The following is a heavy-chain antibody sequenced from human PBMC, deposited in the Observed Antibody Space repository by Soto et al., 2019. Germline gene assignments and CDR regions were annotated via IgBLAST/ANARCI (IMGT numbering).Heavy chain of an antibody. J-gene: IGHJ6*02. Sequence: SETRSRTCTVAGGSISSSSYYWGWIRHPPGKGLEWIGSIYYSGSTYYNPSLKSRVTISVDTSKNQFSLKLSSVTAADTAVYYCARHEGDILSVYYYGMDVWGQGTTVTVSS. D-gene: IGHD3-9*01. V-gene: IGHV4-39*01. CDR1: GGSISSSSYY. CDR3: ARHEGDILSVYYYGMDV. CDR2: IYYSGST.